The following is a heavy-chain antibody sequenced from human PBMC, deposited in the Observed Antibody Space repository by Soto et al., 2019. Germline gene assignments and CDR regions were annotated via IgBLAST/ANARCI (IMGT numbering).Heavy chain of an antibody. D-gene: IGHD2-15*01. V-gene: IGHV3-23*01. CDR3: AKDFGEGEVVAADAFDI. J-gene: IGHJ3*02. CDR1: GFTFSSYA. Sequence: HPGGSLRLSCAASGFTFSSYAMSWVRQAPGKGLEWVSAISGSGGSTYYADSVKGRFTISRDNSKNTLYLQMNSLRAEDTAVYYCAKDFGEGEVVAADAFDIWGQGTMVTGSS. CDR2: ISGSGGST.